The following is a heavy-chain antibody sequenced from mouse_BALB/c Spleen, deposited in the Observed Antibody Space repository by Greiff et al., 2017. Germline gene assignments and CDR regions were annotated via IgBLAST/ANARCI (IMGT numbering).Heavy chain of an antibody. Sequence: QVHVKQSGAELVKPGASVKLSCKASGYTFTSYDINWVRQRPEQGLEWIGWIFPGDGSTKYNEKFKDKATLTVDKSSSTAYMQLSSPTSEDSAVYYCARTGRDYAMDYWGQGTSVTVSS. CDR3: ARTGRDYAMDY. V-gene: IGHV1-85*01. J-gene: IGHJ4*01. CDR1: GYTFTSYD. CDR2: IFPGDGST. D-gene: IGHD4-1*01.